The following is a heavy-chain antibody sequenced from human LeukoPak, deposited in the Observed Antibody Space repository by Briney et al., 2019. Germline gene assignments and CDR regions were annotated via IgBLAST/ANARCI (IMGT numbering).Heavy chain of an antibody. V-gene: IGHV4-31*03. D-gene: IGHD2-2*01. CDR2: IYYSGST. CDR3: ARGYCSSTSCYRGLLRFDP. CDR1: GGSISSGGYS. J-gene: IGHJ5*02. Sequence: SETLSPTCTVSGGSISSGGYSWSWIRQHPGKGLEWIGYIYYSGSTYYNPSLKSRVTISVDTSKNQFSLKLSSVTAADTAVYYCARGYCSSTSCYRGLLRFDPWGQGTLVTVSS.